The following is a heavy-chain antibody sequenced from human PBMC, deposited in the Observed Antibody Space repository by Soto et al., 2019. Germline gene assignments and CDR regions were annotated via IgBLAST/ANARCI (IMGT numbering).Heavy chain of an antibody. Sequence: SETLSLTCSVSGVSISSYFWSWIRQAPGRGLGWIGYTYHRGSTNYSPSLKSRVAISLDTSENQFSLKVNSVTAADTAVYYCARIGGYHGPLDYWGQGTPVTVS. CDR1: GVSISSYF. D-gene: IGHD6-25*01. J-gene: IGHJ4*02. CDR3: ARIGGYHGPLDY. V-gene: IGHV4-59*01. CDR2: TYHRGST.